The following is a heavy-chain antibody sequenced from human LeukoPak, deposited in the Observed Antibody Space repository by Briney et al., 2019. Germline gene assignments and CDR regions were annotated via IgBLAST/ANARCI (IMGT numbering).Heavy chain of an antibody. V-gene: IGHV3-73*01. Sequence: PGGSLRLSCAASGFTFSGSAMHWVRQASGKGLEWVGRIRSKANSYATAYAASVKGRFTISRDDSKNTAYLQMNGLKTEDTAVYYCTREYCSSTSCYNYWGQGTLVTVSS. CDR3: TREYCSSTSCYNY. CDR2: IRSKANSYAT. D-gene: IGHD2-2*02. CDR1: GFTFSGSA. J-gene: IGHJ4*02.